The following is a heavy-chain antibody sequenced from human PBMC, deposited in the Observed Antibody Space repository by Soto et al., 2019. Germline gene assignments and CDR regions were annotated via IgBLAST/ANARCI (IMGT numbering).Heavy chain of an antibody. J-gene: IGHJ4*02. CDR3: ARSSGSGYYYGSGTFDY. CDR1: GGTFSSYA. Sequence: QVQLVQSGAEVKKPGSSVKVSCKASGGTFSSYAISWVRQAPGQGLEWMGGIIPSFGTANYAQKFQGRVTITADKSKSTDYMELSSLRSEDTAVYYCARSSGSGYYYGSGTFDYWGQGTLVTVSS. V-gene: IGHV1-69*06. CDR2: IIPSFGTA. D-gene: IGHD3-10*01.